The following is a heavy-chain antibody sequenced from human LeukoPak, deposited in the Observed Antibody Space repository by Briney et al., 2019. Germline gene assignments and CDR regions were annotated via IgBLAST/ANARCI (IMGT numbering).Heavy chain of an antibody. V-gene: IGHV1-46*01. CDR2: INPSGGST. CDR3: AREMATTLLDY. J-gene: IGHJ4*02. D-gene: IGHD5-24*01. Sequence: ASVKVSCKASGYTFTSYYMHWVRQAPGQGLEWMGIINPSGGSTSYAQKCQGRVTMTRDTSTSTVYMELSSLRSEDTSVYYCAREMATTLLDYWGQGTLVTVSS. CDR1: GYTFTSYY.